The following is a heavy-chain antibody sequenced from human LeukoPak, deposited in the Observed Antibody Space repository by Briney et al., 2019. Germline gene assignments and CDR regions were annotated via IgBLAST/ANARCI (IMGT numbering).Heavy chain of an antibody. CDR3: ARGRMIVVVTYYYYYMDV. D-gene: IGHD3-22*01. Sequence: PSETLSLTCAVYGGSFSGYYWSWIRQPPGKGLEWIGEISHSGSTNYNPSLKSRVTISVDTSKNQFSLKLSSVTAADTAVYYCARGRMIVVVTYYYYYMDVWGKGTTVTVSS. V-gene: IGHV4-34*01. J-gene: IGHJ6*03. CDR1: GGSFSGYY. CDR2: ISHSGST.